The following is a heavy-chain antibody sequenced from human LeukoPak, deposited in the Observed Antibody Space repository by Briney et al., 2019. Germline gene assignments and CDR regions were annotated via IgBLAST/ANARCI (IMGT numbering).Heavy chain of an antibody. J-gene: IGHJ3*02. D-gene: IGHD4-17*01. V-gene: IGHV1-46*01. CDR3: ARVGVTTIAFDI. Sequence: ASVKVSCKASGFTFTNYNMHWVRQAPGQGLEWMGIINPSGGSTSYAQKFQGRVTMTRDMSTSTVYMELSSLRSEDTAVYYCARVGVTTIAFDIWGQGTMVTVSS. CDR1: GFTFTNYN. CDR2: INPSGGST.